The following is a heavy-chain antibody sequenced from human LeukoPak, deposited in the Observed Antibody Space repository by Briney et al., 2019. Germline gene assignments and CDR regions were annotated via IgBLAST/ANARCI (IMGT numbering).Heavy chain of an antibody. V-gene: IGHV1-46*01. CDR1: GYTFTSYY. J-gene: IGHJ3*02. CDR2: INPSGGST. Sequence: GASVKVSCKASGYTFTSYYMHWVRQAPGQGLEWMGIINPSGGSTSYTQKFQGRVTMTRDTSTSTVYMELSSLRSEDTAVYYCARVYCSGGSCYSGDAFDIWGQGTMVTVSS. D-gene: IGHD2-15*01. CDR3: ARVYCSGGSCYSGDAFDI.